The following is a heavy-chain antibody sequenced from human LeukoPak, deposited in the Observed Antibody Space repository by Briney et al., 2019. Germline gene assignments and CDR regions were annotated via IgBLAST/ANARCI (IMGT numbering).Heavy chain of an antibody. J-gene: IGHJ4*02. V-gene: IGHV3-7*03. Sequence: GGSLRLSCAVSGFPFSNYWMSWVRQAPGKGLEWVANIKQDGSDRHYVDSVKGRFTISRDNSKNTLYLQMNSLRAEDTAVYYCTRDPSSYYDSANDDYWGRGTLVIVSS. CDR1: GFPFSNYW. CDR3: TRDPSSYYDSANDDY. D-gene: IGHD3-22*01. CDR2: IKQDGSDR.